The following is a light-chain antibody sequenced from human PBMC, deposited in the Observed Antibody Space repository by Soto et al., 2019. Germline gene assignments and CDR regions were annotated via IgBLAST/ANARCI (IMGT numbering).Light chain of an antibody. CDR3: QHYKTWPLA. CDR2: DAY. CDR1: QGVGST. Sequence: EIIMTQSPSTLSVSPWERVTLSCRASQGVGSTLAWYRQQPGQAPRLLIYDAYIRASGVPARFSGSGSGTEFTLTISGLQSEDFAVYFCQHYKTWPLAFGGGTKVDFK. J-gene: IGKJ4*01. V-gene: IGKV3-15*01.